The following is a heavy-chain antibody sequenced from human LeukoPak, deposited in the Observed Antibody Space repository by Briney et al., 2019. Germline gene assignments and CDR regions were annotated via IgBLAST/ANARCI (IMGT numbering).Heavy chain of an antibody. Sequence: SETLSLTCAVYGGSFSGYYWSWIRQPPGKGLEWIGYIYYSGSTNYNPSLMSRVTIPVDTSKKQLSLKVNSVTAADTAVYYCARVADGDYDGGLDYYYYMDVWGKGTTVTVSS. CDR3: ARVADGDYDGGLDYYYYMDV. V-gene: IGHV4-59*01. CDR1: GGSFSGYY. D-gene: IGHD4-17*01. CDR2: IYYSGST. J-gene: IGHJ6*03.